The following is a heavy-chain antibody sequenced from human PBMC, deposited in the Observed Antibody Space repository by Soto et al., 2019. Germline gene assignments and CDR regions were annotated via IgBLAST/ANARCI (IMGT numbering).Heavy chain of an antibody. CDR3: AKDIRGGAGAFDI. CDR1: GFTFDDYA. V-gene: IGHV3-9*01. CDR2: ISWNSGSI. D-gene: IGHD3-10*01. Sequence: EVQLVESGGGLVQPGRSLRLSCAASGFTFDDYAMHWVRQAPGKGLEWVSGISWNSGSIGYADSVKGRFTISRDNAKNALYLQMNSLGGEDTALYYCAKDIRGGAGAFDIWGQGTMVTVSS. J-gene: IGHJ3*02.